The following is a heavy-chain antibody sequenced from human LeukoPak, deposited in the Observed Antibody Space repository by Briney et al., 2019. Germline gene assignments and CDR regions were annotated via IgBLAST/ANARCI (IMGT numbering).Heavy chain of an antibody. CDR3: ARGRGGSSSSSFDY. V-gene: IGHV1-2*02. J-gene: IGHJ4*02. CDR2: INPNSGGT. CDR1: GYTFTGYY. D-gene: IGHD6-6*01. Sequence: ASVKVSCKASGYTFTGYYMHWVRQAPGQGLEWMGWINPNSGGTNYAQKFQGRVTMTRDTSISTAYMELSRLRSEDTAVYYCARGRGGSSSSSFDYWGQGTLVTVSS.